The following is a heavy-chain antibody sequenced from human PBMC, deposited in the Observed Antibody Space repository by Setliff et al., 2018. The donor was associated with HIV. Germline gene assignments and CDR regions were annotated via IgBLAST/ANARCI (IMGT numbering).Heavy chain of an antibody. CDR2: IIPITGTI. CDR1: GDTFTGHA. V-gene: IGHV1-69*05. J-gene: IGHJ3*02. Sequence: SVKVSCKISGDTFTGHAIVWVRQAPGQGLEWMGGIIPITGTIHFAQKFQDRITVTKDESTGTVYMELSSLRAEDTAVYYCILLGMHGAFDIWGQGTMVTVSS. D-gene: IGHD7-27*01. CDR3: ILLGMHGAFDI.